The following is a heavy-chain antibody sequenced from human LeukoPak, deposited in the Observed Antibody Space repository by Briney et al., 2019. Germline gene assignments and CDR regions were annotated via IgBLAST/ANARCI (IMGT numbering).Heavy chain of an antibody. Sequence: GGSLRLSCAASGFTFSSDWMHWVRQAPGKGLVCVSRINSDGSSTSYADSVKGRFTISRDNAKNTLYLQMNSLRAEDTAVYYCAIDSSGWTTFDYWGQGTLVTVSS. V-gene: IGHV3-74*01. CDR3: AIDSSGWTTFDY. D-gene: IGHD6-19*01. CDR2: INSDGSST. CDR1: GFTFSSDW. J-gene: IGHJ4*02.